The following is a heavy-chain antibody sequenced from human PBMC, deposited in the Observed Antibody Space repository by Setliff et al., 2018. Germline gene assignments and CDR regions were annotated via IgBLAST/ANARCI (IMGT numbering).Heavy chain of an antibody. D-gene: IGHD5-18*01. CDR1: GGSISPYF. Sequence: SETLSLTCTVSGGSISPYFWSWIRQPPGKGLEWIGYIYHNGNTNFNPSLKTLVTMSVDTSKNQFALNLRSVTAADTAVYYCVRDRTAYSYGLDVWGQGTTVTV. V-gene: IGHV4-59*01. CDR3: VRDRTAYSYGLDV. CDR2: IYHNGNT. J-gene: IGHJ6*02.